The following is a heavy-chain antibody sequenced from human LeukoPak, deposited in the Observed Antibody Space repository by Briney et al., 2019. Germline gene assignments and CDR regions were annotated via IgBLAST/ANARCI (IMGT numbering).Heavy chain of an antibody. CDR3: ARDRTTVTIFDY. CDR1: GFTFSDYY. Sequence: GGSLRLSRAASGFTFSDYYMTWIRQAPGKGLEWVSSISSSGSTIYYADSVKGRFTISRDSAENSLYLQMNSLRAEDTAVYYCARDRTTVTIFDYWGQGTLVTVSS. V-gene: IGHV3-11*04. D-gene: IGHD4-17*01. CDR2: ISSSGSTI. J-gene: IGHJ4*02.